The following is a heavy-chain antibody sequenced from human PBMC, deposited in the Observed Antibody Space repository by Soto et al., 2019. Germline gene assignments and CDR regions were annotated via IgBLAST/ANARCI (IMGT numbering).Heavy chain of an antibody. V-gene: IGHV1-69*13. CDR1: GGTFSSYA. CDR2: IIPIFGTA. J-gene: IGHJ6*02. Sequence: SVKVSCKASGGTFSSYAISWVRQAPGQGLEWMGGIIPIFGTANYAQKFQGRVTITADESTSTAYMELSSLRSEDTAVYYCARVRQIAVAGQDYYYGMDVWGQGTTVTVSS. CDR3: ARVRQIAVAGQDYYYGMDV. D-gene: IGHD6-19*01.